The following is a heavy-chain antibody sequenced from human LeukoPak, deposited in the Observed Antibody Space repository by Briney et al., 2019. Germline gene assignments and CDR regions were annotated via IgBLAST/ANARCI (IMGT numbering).Heavy chain of an antibody. V-gene: IGHV4-30-2*01. Sequence: SQTLSLTCTVSGGSISSGDYYWSWIRQPPGKGLEWIGYIYHSGSPYYNPSLKSRVTISIDRSKNQLSLKLNSVTAADTAVYYCAREILSSVGYFDYWGQGILVTVSS. J-gene: IGHJ4*02. CDR3: AREILSSVGYFDY. CDR1: GGSISSGDYY. D-gene: IGHD2-15*01. CDR2: IYHSGSP.